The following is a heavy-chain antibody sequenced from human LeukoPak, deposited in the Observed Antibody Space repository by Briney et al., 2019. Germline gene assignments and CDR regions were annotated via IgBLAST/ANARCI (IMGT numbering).Heavy chain of an antibody. D-gene: IGHD1-1*01. CDR3: AKGGDNSPGSFLDY. CDR1: GFTFSSYS. Sequence: GGSLRLSCAASGFTFSSYSMNWVRQAPGKGLEWVSSISSSSSYIYYADSVKGRFTISRDNAKNSLYLQMNSLRAEDTALYYCAKGGDNSPGSFLDYWGQGTLVTVSS. J-gene: IGHJ4*02. V-gene: IGHV3-21*04. CDR2: ISSSSSYI.